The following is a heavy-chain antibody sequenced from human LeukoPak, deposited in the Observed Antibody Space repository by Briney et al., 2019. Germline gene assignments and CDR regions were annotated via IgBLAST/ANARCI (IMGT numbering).Heavy chain of an antibody. Sequence: PGGSLRLSCAASGFTSGSYWMSWVRQAPGKGLEWVADIKLDGSEKYYVDSVKGRFTISRDNAENSLYLQMNSLRAEDTAVYYCARGVGTDYWGQGTQVTVSS. CDR2: IKLDGSEK. V-gene: IGHV3-7*01. CDR3: ARGVGTDY. D-gene: IGHD1-26*01. J-gene: IGHJ4*02. CDR1: GFTSGSYW.